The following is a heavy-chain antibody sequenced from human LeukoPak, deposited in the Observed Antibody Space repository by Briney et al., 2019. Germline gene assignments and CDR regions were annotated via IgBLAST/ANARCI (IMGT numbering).Heavy chain of an antibody. J-gene: IGHJ4*02. D-gene: IGHD2-15*01. Sequence: GGSLRLSCAASGFTFSSYVMHWVRQAPGKGLEWVAVISYDGSNKYYADSVKGRFTISRDNSKNTLYLQMNSLRAEDTAVYYCARSPGGSCYSWSSDYWGQGTLVTVSS. CDR2: ISYDGSNK. V-gene: IGHV3-30*04. CDR3: ARSPGGSCYSWSSDY. CDR1: GFTFSSYV.